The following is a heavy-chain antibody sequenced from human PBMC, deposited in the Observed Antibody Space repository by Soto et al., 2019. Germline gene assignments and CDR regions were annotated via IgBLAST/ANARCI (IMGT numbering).Heavy chain of an antibody. D-gene: IGHD3-10*01. CDR1: GFIFSSYA. Sequence: EVQLLESGGALAQPGGSLRLSCGASGFIFSSYAMAWVRQAPGKGLEWVSSISGIGSTTYYAGSVKGRFTFSRDNSKNTVXLXXXXXXXXXXXXYYCARIVDSGGCDYWGQGTLVTVSS. V-gene: IGHV3-23*01. J-gene: IGHJ4*02. CDR3: ARIVDSGGCDY. CDR2: ISGIGSTT.